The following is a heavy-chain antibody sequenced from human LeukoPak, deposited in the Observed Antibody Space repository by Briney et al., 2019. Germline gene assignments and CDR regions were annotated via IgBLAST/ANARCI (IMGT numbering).Heavy chain of an antibody. Sequence: SVKVSCKASGGTFSSYAVSWVRQAPGQGLEWMGGIIPIFGTANYAQKFQGRVTITADKSTSTAYMELSSLRSEDTAVYYCASPGSGYSSGWYLQIDYWGQGTLVTVSS. D-gene: IGHD6-19*01. CDR3: ASPGSGYSSGWYLQIDY. V-gene: IGHV1-69*06. CDR2: IIPIFGTA. J-gene: IGHJ4*02. CDR1: GGTFSSYA.